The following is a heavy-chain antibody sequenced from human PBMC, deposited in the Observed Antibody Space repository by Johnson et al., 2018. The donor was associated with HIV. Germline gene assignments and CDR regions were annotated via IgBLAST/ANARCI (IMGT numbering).Heavy chain of an antibody. J-gene: IGHJ3*02. CDR1: GFTFSDYY. Sequence: QVHLVASGGGLVKPGGSLRLSCAAPGFTFSDYYMSWIRQAPGKGLEWVSYISSSGSTIYYADSVKGRFTISRDNSKSTLYLQMNSLRAEDTAVYYCANDFWSGSGIWGQGTMVTVSS. CDR3: ANDFWSGSGI. CDR2: ISSSGSTI. D-gene: IGHD3-3*01. V-gene: IGHV3-11*04.